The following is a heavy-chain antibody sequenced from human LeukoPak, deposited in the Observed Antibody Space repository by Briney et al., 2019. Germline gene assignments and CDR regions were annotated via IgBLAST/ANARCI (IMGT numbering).Heavy chain of an antibody. J-gene: IGHJ4*02. Sequence: SVKVSCKASGGTFSSYAISWVRQAPGQGLEWMGRIIPILGIANYAQKFQGRVTITADKSTSTAYMELSSLRSEDTAVYYCARSPLRDGRPGGYWGQGTLVTVSS. CDR1: GGTFSSYA. V-gene: IGHV1-69*04. D-gene: IGHD5-24*01. CDR2: IIPILGIA. CDR3: ARSPLRDGRPGGY.